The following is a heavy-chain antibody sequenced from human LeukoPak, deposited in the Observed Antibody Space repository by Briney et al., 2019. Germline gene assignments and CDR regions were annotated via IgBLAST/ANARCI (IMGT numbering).Heavy chain of an antibody. D-gene: IGHD3-3*01. Sequence: SVKVSCKAPGGTFSSYAISWVRQAPGQGLEWMGGIIPIFGTANYAQKFQGRVTITADESTSTAYMELSSLRSEDTAVYYCARGTNRITIFGVVTPNYYYYYMDVWGKGTTVTVSS. J-gene: IGHJ6*03. CDR2: IIPIFGTA. CDR1: GGTFSSYA. V-gene: IGHV1-69*01. CDR3: ARGTNRITIFGVVTPNYYYYYMDV.